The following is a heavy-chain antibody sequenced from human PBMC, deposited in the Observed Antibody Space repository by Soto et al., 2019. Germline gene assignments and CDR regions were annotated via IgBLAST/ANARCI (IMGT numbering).Heavy chain of an antibody. D-gene: IGHD2-21*02. CDR2: ISGSGGST. CDR3: AKDWAVVVTATPPLGY. V-gene: IGHV3-23*01. J-gene: IGHJ4*02. CDR1: GFTVSSYA. Sequence: GGSLRLSCAASGFTVSSYAMSWVRQAPGKGLEWVSAISGSGGSTYYADSVKGRFTISRDNSKNTLYLQMNSLRAEDTAVYYCAKDWAVVVTATPPLGYWGQGTLVTVSS.